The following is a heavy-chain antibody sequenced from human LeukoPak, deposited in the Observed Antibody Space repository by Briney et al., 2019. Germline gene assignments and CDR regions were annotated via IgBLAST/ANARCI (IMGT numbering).Heavy chain of an antibody. V-gene: IGHV1-2*02. CDR3: ARGGSAWDNPFDY. CDR1: GYTFTGYY. Sequence: ASVRVSCKASGYTFTGYYIYWVRQAPGQGLEWMGWINPTSGGTKYAQKFQGRVTMTRDTSISTAYMELSRLRADDTAVFYCARGGSAWDNPFDYWGQGTLVTVSS. CDR2: INPTSGGT. D-gene: IGHD6-19*01. J-gene: IGHJ4*02.